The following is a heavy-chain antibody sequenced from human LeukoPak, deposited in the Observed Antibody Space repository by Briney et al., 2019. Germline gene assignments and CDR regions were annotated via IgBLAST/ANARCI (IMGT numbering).Heavy chain of an antibody. Sequence: NPSETLSLTCTVSGGSISSGSYYWSWIRQPAGKGLEWIGRFYTSGSTNYNPSLKSRVTISVDTSKNQFSLKLSSVTAADTAVYYCARGAVLRYFDWLLPEYYFDYWGQGTLVTVSS. D-gene: IGHD3-9*01. J-gene: IGHJ4*02. CDR3: ARGAVLRYFDWLLPEYYFDY. CDR2: FYTSGST. V-gene: IGHV4-61*02. CDR1: GGSISSGSYY.